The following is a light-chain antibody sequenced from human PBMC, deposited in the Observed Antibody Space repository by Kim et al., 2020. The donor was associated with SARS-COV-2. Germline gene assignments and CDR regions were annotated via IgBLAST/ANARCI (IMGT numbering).Light chain of an antibody. CDR3: QQRYYRPPLT. V-gene: IGKV3-11*01. CDR1: QSVSSL. Sequence: SPGERATLSCRAGQSVSSLLVWYHQNPGQAPRLVNYDASKSATGIPARFSGSVTGTDFTLTISSLEPEDYGFYYCQQRYYRPPLTFGGGTKVGIK. CDR2: DAS. J-gene: IGKJ4*01.